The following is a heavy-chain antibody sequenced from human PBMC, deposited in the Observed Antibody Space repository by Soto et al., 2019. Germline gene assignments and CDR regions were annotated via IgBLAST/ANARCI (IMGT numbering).Heavy chain of an antibody. J-gene: IGHJ4*02. Sequence: GGSLRLSCAASGFTFSSYAMSWVRQAPGKGLEWVSAISGGGGSTYYADSVRGRFTISRDNSKNTLYLQVSSLRAEDTAVYYCAKGLSYSSGWYSPVNYFDYWGQGTLVTVSS. CDR3: AKGLSYSSGWYSPVNYFDY. V-gene: IGHV3-23*01. D-gene: IGHD6-19*01. CDR1: GFTFSSYA. CDR2: ISGGGGST.